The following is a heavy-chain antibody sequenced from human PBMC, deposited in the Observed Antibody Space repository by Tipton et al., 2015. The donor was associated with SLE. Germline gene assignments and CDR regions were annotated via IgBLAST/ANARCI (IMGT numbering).Heavy chain of an antibody. CDR1: GFTFSSYW. J-gene: IGHJ3*02. CDR3: ARDGRNRDAFDI. V-gene: IGHV3-66*02. D-gene: IGHD1-14*01. CDR2: IYSGGST. Sequence: SLRLSCAASGFTFSSYWMSWVRQAPGKGLEWVSVIYSGGSTYYADSVKGRFTISRDNSKNTLYLQMNSLRAEDTAVYYCARDGRNRDAFDIWGQGTMVTVSS.